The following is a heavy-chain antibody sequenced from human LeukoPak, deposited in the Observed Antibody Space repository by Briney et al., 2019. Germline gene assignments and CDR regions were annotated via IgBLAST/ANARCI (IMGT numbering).Heavy chain of an antibody. CDR1: RYTFTSYD. D-gene: IGHD4-23*01. CDR3: ARGRRVYGGNPNYYYYYMDV. J-gene: IGHJ6*03. V-gene: IGHV1-8*03. CDR2: MNPNSGNT. Sequence: ASVKVSCKASRYTFTSYDINWVRQATGQGLEWMGWMNPNSGNTGYAQKFQGRVTITRNTSISTAYMELSSLRSEDTAVYYCARGRRVYGGNPNYYYYYMDVWGKGTTVTV.